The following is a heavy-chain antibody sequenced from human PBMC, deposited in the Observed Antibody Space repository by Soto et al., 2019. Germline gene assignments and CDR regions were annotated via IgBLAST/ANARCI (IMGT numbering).Heavy chain of an antibody. CDR1: GYTFTSNY. CDR3: VRGSSNWLWYFDL. Sequence: QVHLVQSGAEVKKPGASVKLSCKASGYTFTSNYLYWVRQAPGQGLEWMGMINPSHSTTTYARNCQGRVTMTSDTSTSTIYMEVTRLRSEDTAVYYCVRGSSNWLWYFDLWGRGTLVTVSS. V-gene: IGHV1-46*03. J-gene: IGHJ2*01. CDR2: INPSHSTT. D-gene: IGHD6-13*01.